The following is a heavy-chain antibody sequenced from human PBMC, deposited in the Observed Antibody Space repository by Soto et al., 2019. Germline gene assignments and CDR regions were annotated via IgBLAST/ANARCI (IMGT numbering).Heavy chain of an antibody. D-gene: IGHD3-10*01. J-gene: IGHJ4*02. CDR1: GGSISGYY. V-gene: IGHV4-59*01. Sequence: TSETLSLTCTVSGGSISGYYWSWIRQPPGKGLEWIGYMYDTGSTVYNPSFKSRVTISVDTSKNQFSLKLNSVTAADTAVYYCARRSLWFGELSLYFDYWGQGTLVTVSS. CDR2: MYDTGST. CDR3: ARRSLWFGELSLYFDY.